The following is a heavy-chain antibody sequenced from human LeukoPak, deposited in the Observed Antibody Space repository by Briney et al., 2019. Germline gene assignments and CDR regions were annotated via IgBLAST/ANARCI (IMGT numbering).Heavy chain of an antibody. CDR3: VRTEVSSGSEDY. D-gene: IGHD6-19*01. CDR1: GGSIISSAYY. V-gene: IGHV4-30-4*08. J-gene: IGHJ4*02. CDR2: IYYSGST. Sequence: SETLSLTCTVSGGSIISSAYYWSWIRQPPGKGLEWIGYIYYSGSTYYNPSLKSRVTISLDTSKNQFSLKLSSVTAADTAVYYCVRTEVSSGSEDYWGQGTLVTVSS.